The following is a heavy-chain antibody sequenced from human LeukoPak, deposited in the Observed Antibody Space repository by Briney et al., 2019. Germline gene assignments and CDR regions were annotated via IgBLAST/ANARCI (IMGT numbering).Heavy chain of an antibody. D-gene: IGHD3-10*02. CDR1: GFTFSTSA. CDR2: IRDSSGST. J-gene: IGHJ6*04. V-gene: IGHV3-23*01. Sequence: GGSLRLSCAFSGFTFSTSAMSWVRQAPGKGLEWVSSIRDSSGSTYYADSVKGRFTISRDNSKNTLHLQMNSLRAEDTAVYYCAELGITMIGGVWGKGTTVTISS. CDR3: AELGITMIGGV.